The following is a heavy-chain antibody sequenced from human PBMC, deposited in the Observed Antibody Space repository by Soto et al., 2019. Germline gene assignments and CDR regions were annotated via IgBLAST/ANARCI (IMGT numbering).Heavy chain of an antibody. J-gene: IGHJ4*02. CDR2: ISSSSSYI. CDR3: ARRDSGYGLGVDY. CDR1: GFTFSSYS. D-gene: IGHD5-12*01. Sequence: GGSLILSCAASGFTFSSYSMNWVRQAPGKGLEWVSSISSSSSYIYYADSVKGRFTISRDNAKNSLYLQMNSLRAEDTAVYYCARRDSGYGLGVDYWGQGTLVTVSS. V-gene: IGHV3-21*01.